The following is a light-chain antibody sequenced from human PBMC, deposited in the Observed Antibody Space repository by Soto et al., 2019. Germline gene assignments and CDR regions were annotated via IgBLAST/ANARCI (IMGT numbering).Light chain of an antibody. CDR1: QSVGSY. Sequence: DIVLTQSPATLSLSPGERATLSCRASQSVGSYLAWYQQKPGQAPRLLIYDASTRATGIPARFSGSGSGTDFTLTISSLEPEDFAVYYCQQRSNWPWTFGQGTKVEIK. CDR2: DAS. J-gene: IGKJ1*01. V-gene: IGKV3-11*01. CDR3: QQRSNWPWT.